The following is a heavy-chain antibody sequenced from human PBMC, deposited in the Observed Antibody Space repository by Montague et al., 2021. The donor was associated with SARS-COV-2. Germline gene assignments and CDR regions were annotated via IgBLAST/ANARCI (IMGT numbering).Heavy chain of an antibody. CDR1: GFTFSSYE. Sequence: SLRLSCAASGFTFSSYEMNWVRQAPGKGLEWVSYISSSGSTIYYADSVKGRFTIFRDNAKNSLYLQMNSLRAEDTAVYYCARAGVFGYGSGSHAGGFDYWGQGTLVTVSS. J-gene: IGHJ4*02. V-gene: IGHV3-48*03. CDR3: ARAGVFGYGSGSHAGGFDY. CDR2: ISSSGSTI. D-gene: IGHD3-10*01.